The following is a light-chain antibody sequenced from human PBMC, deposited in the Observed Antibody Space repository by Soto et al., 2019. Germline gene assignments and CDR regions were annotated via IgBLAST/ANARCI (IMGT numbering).Light chain of an antibody. CDR2: AAS. Sequence: DIQLTQSPSFLSASVGDRVTISCRASQGISNYLAWYQQKPGKGPKFLIYAASTLQSGVPSRFSGSGSGTEFTLTISSLQPEDFATYYCQHLHSYPITFGQGTRLEIE. V-gene: IGKV1-9*01. CDR1: QGISNY. CDR3: QHLHSYPIT. J-gene: IGKJ5*01.